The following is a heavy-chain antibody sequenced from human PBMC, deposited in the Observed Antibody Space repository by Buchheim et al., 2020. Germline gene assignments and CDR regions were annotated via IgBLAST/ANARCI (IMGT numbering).Heavy chain of an antibody. CDR3: ANRDYGDLDAFDI. V-gene: IGHV3-30*02. D-gene: IGHD4-17*01. J-gene: IGHJ3*02. Sequence: QVQLVESGGGVVQPGRSLRLSCAASGFTFSSYGMHWVRQAPGKGLEWVAFIRYDGSNKYYADSVKGRFTISRDNSKNTLYLQMNSLRAEDTAVYYCANRDYGDLDAFDIWGQGT. CDR1: GFTFSSYG. CDR2: IRYDGSNK.